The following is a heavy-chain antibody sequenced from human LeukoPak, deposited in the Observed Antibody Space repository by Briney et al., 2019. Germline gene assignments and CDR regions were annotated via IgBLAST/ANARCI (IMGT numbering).Heavy chain of an antibody. V-gene: IGHV4-59*01. CDR1: GGSINNYF. J-gene: IGHJ4*02. Sequence: SETLSLTCTVSGGSINNYFWYWLRQPPGKGLEWIGYTSHSGGTNYNPSLKSRVTMPLDTSKNQFSLNLGSVTAADTAVYYCARRPAARLTFDYWGQGTLVTVSS. D-gene: IGHD2-2*01. CDR3: ARRPAARLTFDY. CDR2: TSHSGGT.